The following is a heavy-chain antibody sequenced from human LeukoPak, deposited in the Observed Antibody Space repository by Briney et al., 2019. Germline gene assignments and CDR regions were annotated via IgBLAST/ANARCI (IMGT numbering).Heavy chain of an antibody. CDR1: GGSIGTYY. CDR3: ARWGSYSSSSTFGY. Sequence: SETLSLTCSVSGGSIGTYYWSWIRQPPGKGLEWIGDIHYSGSTNYNPSLKSRVTISVDTSKNQFSLKLTSVTAADTAVYYCARWGSYSSSSTFGYWGQGTLVTVSS. CDR2: IHYSGST. D-gene: IGHD6-6*01. J-gene: IGHJ4*02. V-gene: IGHV4-59*01.